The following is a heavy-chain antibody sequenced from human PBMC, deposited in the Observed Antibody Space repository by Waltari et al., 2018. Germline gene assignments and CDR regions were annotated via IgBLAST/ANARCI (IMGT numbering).Heavy chain of an antibody. CDR3: ARDHYYYDYSSYYYYYYMDV. V-gene: IGHV3-53*02. J-gene: IGHJ6*03. Sequence: EVQLVETGGGLIQPGGSLRLSCAASGFTVSSNYMSWVRQAPGKGLEWVSVIDSGGSTYYADSVKGRFTISRDNSKNTLYLQMNSLRAEDTAVYYCARDHYYYDYSSYYYYYYMDVWGKGTTVTVSS. D-gene: IGHD4-4*01. CDR2: IDSGGST. CDR1: GFTVSSNY.